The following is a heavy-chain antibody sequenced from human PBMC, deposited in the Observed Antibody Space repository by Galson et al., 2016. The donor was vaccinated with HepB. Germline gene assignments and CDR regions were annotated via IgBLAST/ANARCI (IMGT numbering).Heavy chain of an antibody. CDR1: GYTFSTYA. V-gene: IGHV1-18*01. Sequence: SVKVSCKASGYTFSTYAISWVRQAPGQGLEWMGWISGYNGDTKYAQKVQGRVTMTTETSTSTAYMELRSLRSDDPAVYYCARDKPRAIFGADNFVMDVWGQGTTVTVSS. J-gene: IGHJ6*02. D-gene: IGHD3-3*01. CDR2: ISGYNGDT. CDR3: ARDKPRAIFGADNFVMDV.